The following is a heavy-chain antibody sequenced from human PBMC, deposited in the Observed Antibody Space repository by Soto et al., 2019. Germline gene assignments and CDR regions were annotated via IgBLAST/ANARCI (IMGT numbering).Heavy chain of an antibody. V-gene: IGHV3-33*01. Sequence: QVQLVESGGGVVQPGRSLKLSCEATGFSFSRHGMHWVRQAPGKGLEWLAVILSDGSAEEYAGSVQGRFTISRDNSKNVLYLEVNNLRAEDTSVYYCASDYDYSVIGLDYWGRGVLVTVSS. CDR3: ASDYDYSVIGLDY. CDR2: ILSDGSAE. CDR1: GFSFSRHG. D-gene: IGHD4-17*01. J-gene: IGHJ4*02.